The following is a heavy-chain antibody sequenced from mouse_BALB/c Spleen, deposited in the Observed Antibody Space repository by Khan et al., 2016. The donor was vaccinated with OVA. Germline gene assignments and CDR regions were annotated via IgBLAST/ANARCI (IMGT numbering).Heavy chain of an antibody. Sequence: EVNLVESGGGLVQPGGSRKLSCAASGFTFSRFGMHWVRQAPEKGLEWVAYISSGSSTIYYGDTVKGRFTISRDNPKNTLFLQMTSLRSEDTAMYYCARDSNFDYWGQGTTLTVSS. CDR3: ARDSNFDY. V-gene: IGHV5-17*02. CDR1: GFTFSRFG. J-gene: IGHJ2*01. CDR2: ISSGSSTI.